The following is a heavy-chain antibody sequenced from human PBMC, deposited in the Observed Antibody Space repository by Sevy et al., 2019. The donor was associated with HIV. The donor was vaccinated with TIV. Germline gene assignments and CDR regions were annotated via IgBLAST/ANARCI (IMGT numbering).Heavy chain of an antibody. CDR3: ARSILAVAGSYGMDV. D-gene: IGHD6-19*01. V-gene: IGHV3-30*03. Sequence: GGSLRLSCAASGFNFSNYVLHWVRQAPGKGLEWVTFISSYGNEADYVDSVKGRFTIPRDDSKNRLYLQMNSLRPEDTAVYYCARSILAVAGSYGMDVWGQGTTVTVSS. CDR1: GFNFSNYV. CDR2: ISSYGNEA. J-gene: IGHJ6*02.